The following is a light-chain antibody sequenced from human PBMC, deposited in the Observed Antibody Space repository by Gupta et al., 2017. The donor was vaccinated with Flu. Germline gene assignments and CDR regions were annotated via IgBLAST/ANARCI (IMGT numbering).Light chain of an antibody. CDR3: QHYGTSPT. Sequence: SPGTLSLSPGEGATLSSRTSQSVASYLAWYQQKSGQAPRLLIYGASSRATGIPDRFSGSGSGTDFSLTISRLEPEDFAVYYCQHYGTSPTFGQGTKLEIK. CDR2: GAS. J-gene: IGKJ2*01. CDR1: QSVASY. V-gene: IGKV3-20*01.